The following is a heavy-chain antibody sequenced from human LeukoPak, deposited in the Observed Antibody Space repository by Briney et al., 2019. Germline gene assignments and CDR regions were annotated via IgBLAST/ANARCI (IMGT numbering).Heavy chain of an antibody. CDR1: GGSISSYY. D-gene: IGHD4-17*01. J-gene: IGHJ4*02. CDR3: ARDSHDYGDYFDY. Sequence: SETLSLTCTDSGGSISSYYWSWIRQPPGKGLEWIGYIYYSGSTNYNPSLKSRVTISVDTSKNQFSLKLSSVTAADTAVYYFARDSHDYGDYFDYWGQGALVTVSS. V-gene: IGHV4-59*01. CDR2: IYYSGST.